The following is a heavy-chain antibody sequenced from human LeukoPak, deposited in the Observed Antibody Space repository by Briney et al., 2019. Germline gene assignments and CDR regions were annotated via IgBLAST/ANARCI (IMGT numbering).Heavy chain of an antibody. D-gene: IGHD3-10*01. CDR1: GFTFSSYG. J-gene: IGHJ4*02. V-gene: IGHV3-30*18. CDR2: ISYDGSNK. CDR3: AKDEGYYGSGSYPDY. Sequence: PGGSLRLSCAASGFTFSSYGVHWVRQDPGKGLEWVAVISYDGSNKYYADSVKGRFTISRDNSKNTLYLQMNSLRAEDTAVYYCAKDEGYYGSGSYPDYWGQGTLVTVSS.